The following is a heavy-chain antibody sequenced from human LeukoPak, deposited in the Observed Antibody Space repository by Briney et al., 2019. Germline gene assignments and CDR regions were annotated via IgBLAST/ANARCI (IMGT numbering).Heavy chain of an antibody. Sequence: SETLPLTCTVSGGSISSSSYYWAWIRQPPGKGLEWIGTIYYSGSTYYSPSLKSRVTISVDTSNNQFSLKLTSVTAADTAVYYCARRRTRSPFDSWGQGTLVTVSS. V-gene: IGHV4-39*01. CDR2: IYYSGST. J-gene: IGHJ4*02. D-gene: IGHD1-14*01. CDR1: GGSISSSSYY. CDR3: ARRRTRSPFDS.